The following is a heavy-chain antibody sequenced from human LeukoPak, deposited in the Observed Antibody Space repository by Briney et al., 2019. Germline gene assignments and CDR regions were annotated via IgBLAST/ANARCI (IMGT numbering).Heavy chain of an antibody. V-gene: IGHV3-7*01. CDR1: GFTFSKYW. CDR3: ANSVPIVVPYLTKGFYFDY. Sequence: PGGSLRLSCAASGFTFSKYWMSWVRQAPGKGLEWVANIKEDGSEKFYVNSVKGRFTISRDNSKNTLYLQMNSLRAEDTAVYYCANSVPIVVPYLTKGFYFDYWGQGTLVTVSS. J-gene: IGHJ4*02. CDR2: IKEDGSEK. D-gene: IGHD3-22*01.